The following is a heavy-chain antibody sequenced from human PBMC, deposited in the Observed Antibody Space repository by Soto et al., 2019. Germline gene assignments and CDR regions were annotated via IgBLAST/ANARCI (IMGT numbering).Heavy chain of an antibody. V-gene: IGHV4-30-4*08. CDR3: ARSHYVLGGFDV. CDR1: GGSFSGGDYY. D-gene: IGHD3-10*02. CDR2: IFHSGET. J-gene: IGHJ3*01. Sequence: QVQLQESGPGLVKPSETLSLTCTVSGGSFSGGDYYWSWIRQSPGKGLQWIGYIFHSGETYYTPSLEGRLSISIDASKNQFSLNLKSVTAADTAVYFCARSHYVLGGFDVWGPGTVVTVSS.